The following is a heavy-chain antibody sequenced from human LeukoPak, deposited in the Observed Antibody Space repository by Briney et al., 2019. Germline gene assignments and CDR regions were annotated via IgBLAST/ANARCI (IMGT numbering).Heavy chain of an antibody. V-gene: IGHV3-21*01. CDR1: GFTFSSYS. D-gene: IGHD6-19*01. J-gene: IGHJ4*02. Sequence: PGGSLRLSCAASGFTFSSYSMNWVRQAPGKGLEWVSSISSSSSYIYYADSVKGRFTISRDNAKYSLYLQMNSQRAEDTAVYYCARAPYSSGWYGFDYWGQGTLVTVSS. CDR3: ARAPYSSGWYGFDY. CDR2: ISSSSSYI.